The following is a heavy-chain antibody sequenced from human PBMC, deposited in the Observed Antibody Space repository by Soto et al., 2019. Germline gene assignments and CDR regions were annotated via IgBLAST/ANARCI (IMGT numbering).Heavy chain of an antibody. Sequence: EVQMLESGGDLVQPGGSLRLSCAASGFTFSSYAITWVRQASGRGLEWVSSISGSGDTTYYADSVKGRFTISRDNSKHTLYLQMNSLRAEDPAVYYCAKCITATGTCSFDCWGQGTLVTVSS. CDR2: ISGSGDTT. CDR1: GFTFSSYA. V-gene: IGHV3-23*01. D-gene: IGHD6-13*01. J-gene: IGHJ4*02. CDR3: AKCITATGTCSFDC.